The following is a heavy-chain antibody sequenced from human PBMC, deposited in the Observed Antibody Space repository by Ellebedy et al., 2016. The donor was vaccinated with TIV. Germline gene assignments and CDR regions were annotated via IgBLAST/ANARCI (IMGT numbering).Heavy chain of an antibody. Sequence: SETLSLXCTVSGGSISSGDYYWSWIRQPPGKGLEWIGYIYYDGSTSYSPSLKSRVTISVDTSKNQFSLKLSSVTAADTAIYYCAIDTTTPGAFDYWGQGTLVTVSS. J-gene: IGHJ4*02. CDR2: IYYDGST. CDR3: AIDTTTPGAFDY. V-gene: IGHV4-30-4*01. D-gene: IGHD1-1*01. CDR1: GGSISSGDYY.